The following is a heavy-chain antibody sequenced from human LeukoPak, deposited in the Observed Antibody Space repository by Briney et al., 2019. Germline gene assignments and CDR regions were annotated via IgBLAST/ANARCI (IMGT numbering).Heavy chain of an antibody. V-gene: IGHV3-23*01. CDR2: ISGNAIST. CDR3: AKVGPGCSSTSCYSGY. CDR1: GFTFSNYA. Sequence: GGSLRLSCTASGFTFSNYAMSWVRQAPGKGLEWVSAISGNAISTYYADSVKGRFTISRDNSKNTVYLQMNSLRAEDTAVYYCAKVGPGCSSTSCYSGYWGQGTLVTVSS. J-gene: IGHJ4*02. D-gene: IGHD2-2*01.